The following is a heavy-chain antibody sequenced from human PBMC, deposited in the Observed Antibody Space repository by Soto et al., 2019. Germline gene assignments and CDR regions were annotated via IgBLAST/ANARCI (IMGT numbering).Heavy chain of an antibody. D-gene: IGHD1-7*01. CDR1: GYTFSTYG. CDR2: ISAYNGDT. CDR3: ARGGGGTTILNLQF. V-gene: IGHV1-18*01. Sequence: ASVKVYCKASGYTFSTYGISWVRQAPGQGLEWMGWISAYNGDTNYAQNLQGRVTMTTDTSTTTAYMELRSLRSDDTAVYYCARGGGGTTILNLQFWGQETLVTVSS. J-gene: IGHJ4*02.